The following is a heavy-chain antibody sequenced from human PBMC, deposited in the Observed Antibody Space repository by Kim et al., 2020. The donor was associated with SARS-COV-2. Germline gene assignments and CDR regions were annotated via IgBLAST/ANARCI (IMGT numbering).Heavy chain of an antibody. CDR2: ITSGGEAI. Sequence: GGSLRLSCAASGFSFADYYMTWIRQAPGKGLEWVSYITSGGEAIYYADSVRGRFTISRDNTNNFLYLHMSSLRPEDTAVYYCASGGALTVFNDLWVQGT. CDR3: ASGGALTVFNDL. D-gene: IGHD3-16*01. J-gene: IGHJ1*01. V-gene: IGHV3-11*01. CDR1: GFSFADYY.